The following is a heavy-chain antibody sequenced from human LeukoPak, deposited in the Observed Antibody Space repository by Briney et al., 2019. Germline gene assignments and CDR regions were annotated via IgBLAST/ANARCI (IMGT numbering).Heavy chain of an antibody. Sequence: KTGGSLRLSCAASGFTFSDYYMSWIHQAPGKGLEWVSYISSSGSTIYYADSVKGRFTISRDNAKNSLYLQMNSLRAEDTAVYYCARPGGEQQLVLVYWGQGTLVTVSS. J-gene: IGHJ4*02. D-gene: IGHD6-13*01. CDR3: ARPGGEQQLVLVY. CDR2: ISSSGSTI. V-gene: IGHV3-11*01. CDR1: GFTFSDYY.